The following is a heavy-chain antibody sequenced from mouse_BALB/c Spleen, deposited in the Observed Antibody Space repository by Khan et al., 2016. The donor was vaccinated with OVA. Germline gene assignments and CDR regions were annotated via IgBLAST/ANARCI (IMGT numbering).Heavy chain of an antibody. J-gene: IGHJ3*01. CDR2: ISSGGTT. Sequence: EVELVESGGDLVKPGGSLKLSCAASGFTFSNYAMSWVRQTPEKRLEWVASISSGGTTYYPDSVKGRFTISIDNARNILYLQMNSLRSEDTAMFYCARDYWFTYWGQGTLVTVSA. D-gene: IGHD1-1*02. CDR1: GFTFSNYA. V-gene: IGHV5-6-5*01. CDR3: ARDYWFTY.